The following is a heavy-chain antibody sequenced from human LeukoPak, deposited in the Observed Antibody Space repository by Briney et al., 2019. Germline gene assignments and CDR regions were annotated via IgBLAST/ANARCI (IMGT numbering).Heavy chain of an antibody. V-gene: IGHV1-69*06. CDR1: GGTFSSYA. Sequence: ASVKVSCKASGGTFSSYAISWVRQAPGQGLEWMGGIIPIFGTANYAQKFQGRVTITADKSTSTAYMELSSLRSEDTAVYYCARGLLKARKGGEVGQSCGSDCFPSNWFDPWGQGTLVTVSS. J-gene: IGHJ5*02. CDR2: IIPIFGTA. CDR3: ARGLLKARKGGEVGQSCGSDCFPSNWFDP. D-gene: IGHD2-21*02.